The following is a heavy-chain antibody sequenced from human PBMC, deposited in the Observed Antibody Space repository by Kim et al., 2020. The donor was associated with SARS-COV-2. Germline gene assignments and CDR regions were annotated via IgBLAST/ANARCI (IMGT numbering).Heavy chain of an antibody. CDR3: AREFLGYSFGHSFDY. V-gene: IGHV3-30*07. J-gene: IGHJ4*02. D-gene: IGHD5-18*01. Sequence: DSVQGRISISRENSKSTWYWEMNRLRAEDTAVYYCAREFLGYSFGHSFDYWGQGTLVTVSS.